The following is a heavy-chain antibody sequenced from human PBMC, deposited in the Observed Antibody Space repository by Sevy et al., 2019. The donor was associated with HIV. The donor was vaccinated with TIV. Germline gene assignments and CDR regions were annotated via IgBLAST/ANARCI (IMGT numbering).Heavy chain of an antibody. V-gene: IGHV3-11*01. CDR1: TFTFSDYY. CDR3: ARVRYNYGSYYFDY. Sequence: GGSLRLSCAASTFTFSDYYMTWIRQAPGKGLEWVSHISPGGSNKYYADSVKGRFTISRDNAKNSLYLQMNSLRVEDTALYYCARVRYNYGSYYFDYWGQGTLVTVSS. D-gene: IGHD5-18*01. J-gene: IGHJ4*02. CDR2: ISPGGSNK.